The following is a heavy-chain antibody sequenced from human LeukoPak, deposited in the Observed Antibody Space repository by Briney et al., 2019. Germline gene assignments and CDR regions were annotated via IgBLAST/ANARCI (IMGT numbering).Heavy chain of an antibody. J-gene: IGHJ4*02. CDR2: IIPIFGTA. CDR3: ALPVSYGAY. D-gene: IGHD5-18*01. V-gene: IGHV1-69*05. CDR1: GGTFSSYA. Sequence: SVKISCKASGGTFSSYAISWVRQAPGQGLEWMGRIIPIFGTANYAQKFQGRVTITTDESTSTAYMELSSLRSEDPAVYYCALPVSYGAYWGQGTLVTVSS.